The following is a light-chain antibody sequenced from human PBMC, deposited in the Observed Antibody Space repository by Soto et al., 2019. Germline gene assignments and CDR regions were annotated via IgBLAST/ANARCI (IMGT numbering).Light chain of an antibody. CDR1: SSDVGSYRL. Sequence: QSALTQPASVSASPGEPITISCTGTSSDVGSYRLVSWYQQHPGKAPKLIIYEDDERPSGVSNRFSGSKSDNTASLTIAGLQAEDEADYYCSSYAGRSTFVVFGGGTKVTVL. CDR2: EDD. CDR3: SSYAGRSTFVV. J-gene: IGLJ2*01. V-gene: IGLV2-23*01.